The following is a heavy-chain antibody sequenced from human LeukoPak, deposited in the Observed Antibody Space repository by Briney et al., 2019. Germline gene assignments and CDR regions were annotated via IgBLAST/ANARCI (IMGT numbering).Heavy chain of an antibody. CDR1: GFTFSSYS. CDR3: ARDEQQLEPAGYYFDY. CDR2: ISSSSSYI. J-gene: IGHJ4*02. V-gene: IGHV3-21*01. D-gene: IGHD6-13*01. Sequence: GGSLRLSCAASGFTFSSYSMNWVRQAPGKGLEWVSSISSSSSYIYYADSVKGRFTISRDNSKNTLYLQMNSLRAEDTAVYYCARDEQQLEPAGYYFDYWGQGTLVTVSS.